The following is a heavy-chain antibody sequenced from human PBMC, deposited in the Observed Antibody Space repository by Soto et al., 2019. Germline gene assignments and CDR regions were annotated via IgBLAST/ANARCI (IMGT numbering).Heavy chain of an antibody. CDR3: ARSAFYGDYVGYYFQY. CDR2: IWYDGSNK. J-gene: IGHJ4*02. Sequence: GGSLRLSCAVSGFTLTDYGMSWVRQAPGKGLEWVAVIWYDGSNKKYADSVKGRFTISRDNSKNTLYLQMNSLRADDTAVYYCARSAFYGDYVGYYFQYWGQGTLVTVSS. D-gene: IGHD4-17*01. CDR1: GFTLTDYG. V-gene: IGHV3-33*01.